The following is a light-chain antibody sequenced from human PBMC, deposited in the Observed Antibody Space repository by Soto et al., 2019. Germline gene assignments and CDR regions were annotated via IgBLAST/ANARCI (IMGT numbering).Light chain of an antibody. V-gene: IGLV2-14*01. CDR1: TSDVGGYNY. J-gene: IGLJ1*01. CDR3: LSKTSSTSYG. CDR2: EVS. Sequence: QSVLTQPASVSGSPGQSITISCTGTTSDVGGYNYVSWYQQHPGKVPKLLIHEVSNRPSGLSNRFSGSKSGNTASQTISGLQAEDEADYYCLSKTSSTSYGFGTGTKLTVL.